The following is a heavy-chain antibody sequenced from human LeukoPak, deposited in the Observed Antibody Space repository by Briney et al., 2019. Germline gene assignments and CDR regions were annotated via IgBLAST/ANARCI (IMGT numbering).Heavy chain of an antibody. CDR2: INHSGRT. CDR3: ARRWNYGRNYYIDV. J-gene: IGHJ6*03. Sequence: SEALSLTCAVYGGSFSGYYWSWIRQPPGKGLEWIGEINHSGRTNYNPSLLSRVTVSVDPSKNQFSLSLTSVTATDTAVYYCARRWNYGRNYYIDVWGKGATVSVSS. CDR1: GGSFSGYY. V-gene: IGHV4-34*01. D-gene: IGHD1-7*01.